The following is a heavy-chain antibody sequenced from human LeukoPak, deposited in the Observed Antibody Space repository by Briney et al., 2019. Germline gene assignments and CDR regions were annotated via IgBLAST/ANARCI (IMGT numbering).Heavy chain of an antibody. J-gene: IGHJ5*02. CDR2: IYYSGST. Sequence: PSETLSLTCTVSGGSISSSSYYWGWIRQPPGKGLEWIGSIYYSGSTYYNPSLKSRVTISVDTSKNQFSLKLSSVTAADTAVYYCARHESGIAAAGTSDNWFDPWGQGTLVTVSS. V-gene: IGHV4-39*01. D-gene: IGHD6-13*01. CDR3: ARHESGIAAAGTSDNWFDP. CDR1: GGSISSSSYY.